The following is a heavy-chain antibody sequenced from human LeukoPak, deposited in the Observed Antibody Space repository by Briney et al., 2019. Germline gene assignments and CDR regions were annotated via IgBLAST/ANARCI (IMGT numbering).Heavy chain of an antibody. CDR2: INSDGSST. V-gene: IGHV3-74*01. D-gene: IGHD3-10*01. J-gene: IGHJ4*02. CDR1: GFTFSSYW. CDR3: AREGPYGSGSSYDY. Sequence: GGSLRLSCAASGFTFSSYWMHWVRQAPGKGLVWVSRINSDGSSTSYADSVKGRFTISRDNAKNTLYLQMNSLRAEDTAVYYCAREGPYGSGSSYDYWGQGTLVIVPS.